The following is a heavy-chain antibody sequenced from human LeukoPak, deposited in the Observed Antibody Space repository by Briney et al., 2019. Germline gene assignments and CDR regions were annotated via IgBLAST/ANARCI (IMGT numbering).Heavy chain of an antibody. V-gene: IGHV3-15*01. CDR2: IKSKTDGGTT. Sequence: GGSLRLSCAASGFTFSSYAMSWVRQAPGKGLEWVGRIKSKTDGGTTDYAAPVKGRFTISRDDSKNTLYLQMNSLKTEDTAVYYCTTVPLRLPLIVVVPAALLFDYWGQGTLVTVSS. J-gene: IGHJ4*02. D-gene: IGHD2-2*01. CDR3: TTVPLRLPLIVVVPAALLFDY. CDR1: GFTFSSYA.